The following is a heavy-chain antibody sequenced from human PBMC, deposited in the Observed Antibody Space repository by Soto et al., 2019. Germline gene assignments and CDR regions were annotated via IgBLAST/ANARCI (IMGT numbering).Heavy chain of an antibody. V-gene: IGHV4-31*03. CDR3: ARVRGYSGYPKPSVLDY. Sequence: SETLSLTCTVSGGSISSGGYYWSWIRQHPGKGLEWIGYIYYSGSTYYNPSLKSRVTISVDTSKNQFSLKLSSVTAADTAVYYCARVRGYSGYPKPSVLDYWGQGTLVTVSS. D-gene: IGHD5-12*01. J-gene: IGHJ4*02. CDR1: GGSISSGGYY. CDR2: IYYSGST.